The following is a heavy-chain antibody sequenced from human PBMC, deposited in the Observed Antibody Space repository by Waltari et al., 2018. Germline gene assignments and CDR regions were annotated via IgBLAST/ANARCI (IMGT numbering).Heavy chain of an antibody. CDR1: GGSINNYF. D-gene: IGHD1-20*01. V-gene: IGHV4-59*08. CDR2: IRHTGIT. J-gene: IGHJ4*02. CDR3: ARWDSPGRYFGD. Sequence: QVQLQESGPGLVKPSETLSLTCSVSGGSINNYFCNGITQPPGKGLQWIGYIRHTGITKSNPSLKSRVTMAVDTSKSQFSLRLTSVSATDTAVYFCARWDSPGRYFGDWGQGTPVTVSS.